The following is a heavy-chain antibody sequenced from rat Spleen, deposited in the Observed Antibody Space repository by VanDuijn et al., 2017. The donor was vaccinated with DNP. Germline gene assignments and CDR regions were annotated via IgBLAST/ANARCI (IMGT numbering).Heavy chain of an antibody. Sequence: EVQLVESGGGLVQPGRSLKLSCAASGFTFSDYYMAWVRQAPTKGLEWVAYIRYDGGSTYYGDSVKGRFTISRANVKSTLYLQMNSLRSEDMATYYCARPARGWFAYWGQGTLVTVSS. CDR2: IRYDGGST. CDR3: ARPARGWFAY. V-gene: IGHV5-22*01. CDR1: GFTFSDYY. J-gene: IGHJ3*01.